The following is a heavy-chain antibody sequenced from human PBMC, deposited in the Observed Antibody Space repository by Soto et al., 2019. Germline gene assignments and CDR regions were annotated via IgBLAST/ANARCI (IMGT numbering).Heavy chain of an antibody. J-gene: IGHJ6*02. CDR3: SQGLGGSPPYYCAIDV. D-gene: IGHD6-19*01. CDR2: VSYDGSNK. Sequence: GGSLRLSCATSGFTFNDYGMHWVRQAPVKGLEWVSVVSYDGSNKNYADSVKGRSTISRDNSKNTLYLQIDGLKSEDTAVYYFSQGLGGSPPYYCAIDVWGQGNTVTV. CDR1: GFTFNDYG. V-gene: IGHV3-30*18.